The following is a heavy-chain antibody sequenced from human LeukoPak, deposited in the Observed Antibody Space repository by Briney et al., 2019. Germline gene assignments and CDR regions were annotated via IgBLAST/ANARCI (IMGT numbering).Heavy chain of an antibody. CDR2: IYPCDSDT. V-gene: IGHV5-51*01. CDR3: AKQQFVLYPRDDAFDI. CDR1: GYSFTSYW. J-gene: IGHJ3*02. D-gene: IGHD6-6*01. Sequence: GESLKISCKGSGYSFTSYWIGWVRQMPGKGLEWMGIIYPCDSDTRYSPSFQGQVTISADKSISTAYLQWSSLKASDTAMYYCAKQQFVLYPRDDAFDIWGPGTMVTVSS.